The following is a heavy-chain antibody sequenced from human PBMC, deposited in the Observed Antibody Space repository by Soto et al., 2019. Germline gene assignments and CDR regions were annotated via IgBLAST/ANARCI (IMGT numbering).Heavy chain of an antibody. Sequence: HLVQSGPEVKRPGASITVSCKTSGDTFAKFGLSWVRQAPGQGVEWMGWIATYNNNKNYSQQFQGRLALTTDTSTSTAYMELESLGYDDTAVYYCESVVRGVVNWFDPCGQGTLVTVSS. D-gene: IGHD3-10*01. CDR2: IATYNNNK. CDR3: ESVVRGVVNWFDP. V-gene: IGHV1-18*01. CDR1: GDTFAKFG. J-gene: IGHJ5*02.